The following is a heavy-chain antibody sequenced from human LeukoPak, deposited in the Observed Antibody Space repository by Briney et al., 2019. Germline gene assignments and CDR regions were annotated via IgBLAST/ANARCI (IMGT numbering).Heavy chain of an antibody. CDR2: ISSSGSTI. Sequence: GGSLRLSCAASGFTFSSYGMHWVRQAPGKGLEWVSYISSSGSTIYYADSVKGRFTISRDNAKNSLYLQMNSLRAEDTAVYCCARDRYYGSGLDYWGQGTLVTVSS. V-gene: IGHV3-48*04. CDR1: GFTFSSYG. D-gene: IGHD3-10*01. J-gene: IGHJ4*02. CDR3: ARDRYYGSGLDY.